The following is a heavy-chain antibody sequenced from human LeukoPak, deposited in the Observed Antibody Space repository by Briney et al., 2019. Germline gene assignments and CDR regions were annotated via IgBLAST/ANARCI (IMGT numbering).Heavy chain of an antibody. CDR2: IRSKAYGGTT. D-gene: IGHD3-10*01. J-gene: IGHJ6*02. CDR1: GFTFGDYA. Sequence: GGSLRLSCTASGFTFGDYAMSWFRQAPGKGLEWVGFIRSKAYGGTTEYAASVKGRFTISRDDSKSIAYLQMNSLKTGDTAVYYCTRVVGTGPMDVWGQGTTVTVSS. CDR3: TRVVGTGPMDV. V-gene: IGHV3-49*03.